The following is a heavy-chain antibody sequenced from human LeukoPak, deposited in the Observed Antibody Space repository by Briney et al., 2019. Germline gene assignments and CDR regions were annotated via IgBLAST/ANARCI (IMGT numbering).Heavy chain of an antibody. D-gene: IGHD5-18*01. J-gene: IGHJ4*02. CDR1: GFTFSSYS. CDR2: ISSSSSYI. Sequence: PGGSLRLSCAASGFTFSSYSMNWVRQAPGKGLEWVSSISSSSSYIYYADSVKGRFTISRDNAKNSLYLQMNSLRAEDTAVYCCARDIGGTAMVKDYWGQGTLVTVSS. CDR3: ARDIGGTAMVKDY. V-gene: IGHV3-21*01.